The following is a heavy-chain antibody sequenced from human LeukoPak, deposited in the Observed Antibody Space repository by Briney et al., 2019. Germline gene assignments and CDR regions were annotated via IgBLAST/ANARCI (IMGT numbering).Heavy chain of an antibody. CDR3: ARVQHTRYYYYYYMDV. CDR2: IYHSGST. D-gene: IGHD2-2*01. V-gene: IGHV4-38-2*01. CDR1: GYSISSGYY. J-gene: IGHJ6*03. Sequence: SETLSLTCAASGYSISSGYYWGWIRQPPGKGLEWIGSIYHSGSTYYNPSLKSRVTISVDTSKNQFSLKLSSVTAADTAVYYCARVQHTRYYYYYYMDVWGKGTTVTVSS.